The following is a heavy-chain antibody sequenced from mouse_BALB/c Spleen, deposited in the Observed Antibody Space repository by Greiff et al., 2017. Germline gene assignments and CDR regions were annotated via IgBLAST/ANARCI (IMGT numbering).Heavy chain of an antibody. V-gene: IGHV3-6*01. CDR3: ESDISYDGYVAY. CDR1: GYSITSDYY. Sequence: EVQLQESGPGLVKPSQSLSLTCSVTGYSITSDYYCNWIRQFPGNKLEWVGYISYYGNNNYNPSLTNRTSITRDTSTNQFFLKLNSVTTEDTATYYCESDISYDGYVAYWGQGTLVTVSA. D-gene: IGHD2-3*01. CDR2: ISYYGNN. J-gene: IGHJ3*01.